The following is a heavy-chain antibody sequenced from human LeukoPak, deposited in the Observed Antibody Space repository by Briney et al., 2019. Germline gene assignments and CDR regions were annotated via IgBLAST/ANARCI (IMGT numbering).Heavy chain of an antibody. CDR3: ARARTTIDNYYYMDV. CDR1: GFNVSSKC. Sequence: GGSLRLSCAASGFNVSSKCISWARQAPGKGPEWVSGINWNGDSTGYADSVKGRFTISRDNAKNSLSLQMNSLSAEDTALYYCARARTTIDNYYYMDVWGKGTTVTVSS. J-gene: IGHJ6*03. V-gene: IGHV3-20*04. CDR2: INWNGDST. D-gene: IGHD3-22*01.